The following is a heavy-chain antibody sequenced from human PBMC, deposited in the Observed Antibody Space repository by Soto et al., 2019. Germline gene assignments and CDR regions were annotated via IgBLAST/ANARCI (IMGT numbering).Heavy chain of an antibody. CDR3: AKGVGQGYYDSSGYYYAYYYYGMDV. V-gene: IGHV3-30*18. CDR1: GFTFSSYG. Sequence: PGGSLRLSCAASGFTFSSYGMHWVRQAPGKGLEWVAVISYDGSNKYYADSVKGRFTISRDNSKNTLYLQMNSLRAEDTAVYYCAKGVGQGYYDSSGYYYAYYYYGMDVWGQGTTVTVS. D-gene: IGHD3-22*01. J-gene: IGHJ6*02. CDR2: ISYDGSNK.